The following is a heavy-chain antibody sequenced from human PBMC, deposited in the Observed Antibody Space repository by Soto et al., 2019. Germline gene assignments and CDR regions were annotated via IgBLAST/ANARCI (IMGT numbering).Heavy chain of an antibody. J-gene: IGHJ5*02. CDR2: INHSGST. D-gene: IGHD4-17*01. V-gene: IGHV4-34*01. Sequence: SETLSLTCAVYGGSFSDYYWSWIRQPPGKGLEWIGEINHSGSTNYNPSLKSRVTISVDTSKNQLSLKLNSVTAADTAVYYCARDRSGDYDHWGQGTLVTVSS. CDR3: ARDRSGDYDH. CDR1: GGSFSDYY.